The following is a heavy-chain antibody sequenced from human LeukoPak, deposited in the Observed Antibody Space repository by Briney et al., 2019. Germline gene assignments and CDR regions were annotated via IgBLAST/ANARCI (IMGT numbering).Heavy chain of an antibody. V-gene: IGHV3-48*01. CDR3: ARPYYYDSSGYYDIYFDY. Sequence: PGGSLRLSCAASGFTFSSYGMSWVRQAPGKGLEWVSYISSSSSTIYYADSVKGRFTISRDNAKNSLYLQMNSLRAEDTAVYYCARPYYYDSSGYYDIYFDYWGQGTLVTVSS. CDR1: GFTFSSYG. D-gene: IGHD3-22*01. J-gene: IGHJ4*02. CDR2: ISSSSSTI.